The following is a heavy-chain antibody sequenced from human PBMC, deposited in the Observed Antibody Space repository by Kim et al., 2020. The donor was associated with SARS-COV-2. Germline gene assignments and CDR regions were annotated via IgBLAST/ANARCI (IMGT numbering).Heavy chain of an antibody. J-gene: IGHJ4*02. D-gene: IGHD3-10*01. CDR3: ARDSHVFLWFGESYKFDY. CDR1: GYSISSGYY. V-gene: IGHV4-38-2*02. Sequence: SETLSLTCTVSGYSISSGYYWGWIRQPPGKVLELIGIIYHSGSTYYNPSLKSRVTISVDTSKNQFSLQLSTVTAADTAVYYCARDSHVFLWFGESYKFDYWGQGTLVTVSS. CDR2: IYHSGST.